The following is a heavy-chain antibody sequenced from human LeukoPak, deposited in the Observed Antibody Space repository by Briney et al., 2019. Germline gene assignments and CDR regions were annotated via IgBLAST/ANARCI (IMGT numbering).Heavy chain of an antibody. D-gene: IGHD6-6*01. Sequence: SETLSLTCSVSGGSISSYYWSWIRQPPGKGLEWIGYIYYSGSTNYNPSLKSRVTISVDTSKNQFSLKLSSVTAADTAVYYCARVRSDIAARDNWFDPWGQGTLVTVSS. CDR3: ARVRSDIAARDNWFDP. V-gene: IGHV4-59*01. CDR1: GGSISSYY. J-gene: IGHJ5*02. CDR2: IYYSGST.